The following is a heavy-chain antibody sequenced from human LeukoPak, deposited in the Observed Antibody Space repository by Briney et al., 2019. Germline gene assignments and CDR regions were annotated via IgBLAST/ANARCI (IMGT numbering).Heavy chain of an antibody. Sequence: ASVKVSCKASGGTFSGYAISWVRQAPGQGLEWIGGIIPIFGTANYAQKFQGRVTITADESTSTAYMELSSLRSEDTAVYYCARRRRTTTLFDYWGQGTLVTVSS. V-gene: IGHV1-69*13. D-gene: IGHD1-7*01. CDR1: GGTFSGYA. CDR2: IIPIFGTA. J-gene: IGHJ4*02. CDR3: ARRRRTTTLFDY.